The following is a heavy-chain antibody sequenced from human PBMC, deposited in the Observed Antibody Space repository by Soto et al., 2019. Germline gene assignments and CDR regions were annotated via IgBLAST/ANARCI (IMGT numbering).Heavy chain of an antibody. Sequence: QVQLEQSGAEVNTPGASVKVSCKTSGYTFTGHHIHWVRQAPGQGLEWMGWINPISGGTKYREKFQGRVSITRDKSSSTAYMELSSLTSDDSAVYYCAKDGRHCSGGSCPQGHWGQGTLVTVSS. D-gene: IGHD2-15*01. CDR1: GYTFTGHH. J-gene: IGHJ4*02. V-gene: IGHV1-2*02. CDR2: INPISGGT. CDR3: AKDGRHCSGGSCPQGH.